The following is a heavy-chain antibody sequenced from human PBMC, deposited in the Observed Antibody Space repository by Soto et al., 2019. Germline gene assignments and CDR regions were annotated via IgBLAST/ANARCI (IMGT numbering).Heavy chain of an antibody. Sequence: SETLSLTCTVSGGSISSGDYYWSWIRQPPGKGLEWIGYIYYSGSTYYNPSLKSRVTISVDTSKNQISLKMSSVTAADTAVYYCAKVEAIAVAGTRWFDPWGQGTLVTVSS. D-gene: IGHD6-19*01. CDR1: GGSISSGDYY. J-gene: IGHJ5*02. CDR3: AKVEAIAVAGTRWFDP. V-gene: IGHV4-30-4*01. CDR2: IYYSGST.